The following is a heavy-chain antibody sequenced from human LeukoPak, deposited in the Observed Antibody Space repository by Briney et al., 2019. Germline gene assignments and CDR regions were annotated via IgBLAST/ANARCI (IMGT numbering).Heavy chain of an antibody. Sequence: SETLSLTCTVSGGSISSYYRSWIRQPPGKGLEWIGYIYYSGTTNYNPSLKSRVTISVDTSKNQFSLKLNSVTAADTAVYYCARGVYIAAAQYGYWGQGTLVTVSS. J-gene: IGHJ4*02. CDR3: ARGVYIAAAQYGY. CDR2: IYYSGTT. CDR1: GGSISSYY. V-gene: IGHV4-59*01. D-gene: IGHD6-13*01.